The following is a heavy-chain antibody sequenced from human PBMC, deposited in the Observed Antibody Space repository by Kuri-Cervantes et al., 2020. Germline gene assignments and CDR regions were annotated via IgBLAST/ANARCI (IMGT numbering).Heavy chain of an antibody. CDR3: AKVGGGGLDY. CDR1: GFTVSSNY. D-gene: IGHD1-26*01. V-gene: IGHV3-9*01. Sequence: SLKISCAASGFTVSSNYMSWVRQAPGKGLEWVSGISWNSGSIGYADSVKGRFTISRDNAKNSLYLQMNSLRAEDTALYYCAKVGGGGLDYWGQGTLVTVSS. CDR2: ISWNSGSI. J-gene: IGHJ4*02.